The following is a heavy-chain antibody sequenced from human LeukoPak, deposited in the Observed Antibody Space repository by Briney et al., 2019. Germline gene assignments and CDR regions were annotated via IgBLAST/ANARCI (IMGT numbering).Heavy chain of an antibody. J-gene: IGHJ4*02. D-gene: IGHD3-9*01. CDR3: TKRFLAGGYYFAY. Sequence: GGSLRLSCLASGCTFTNYAMSWVRQAPAKGLEWSSGVSGSGDITHYVDSVKGLFTISRDNSKNPLFLRMNSVRAEDTAIFYCTKRFLAGGYYFAYWGQGILVTVSS. CDR1: GCTFTNYA. V-gene: IGHV3-23*01. CDR2: VSGSGDIT.